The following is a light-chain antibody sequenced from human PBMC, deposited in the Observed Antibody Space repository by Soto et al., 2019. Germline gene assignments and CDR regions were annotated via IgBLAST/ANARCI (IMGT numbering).Light chain of an antibody. CDR1: QSITSW. Sequence: IQMTQYPSTLSASVGDRVTITCRASQSITSWLAWYQQKPGKAPKLLIHKASSLESGVPSRFSGSGSGTEFTLTISSLQPDDFATYYCQHYNSYPWTFGQGTKVDIK. CDR2: KAS. V-gene: IGKV1-5*03. J-gene: IGKJ1*01. CDR3: QHYNSYPWT.